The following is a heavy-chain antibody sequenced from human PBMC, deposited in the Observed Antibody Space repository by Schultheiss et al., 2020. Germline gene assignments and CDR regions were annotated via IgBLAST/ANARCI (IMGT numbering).Heavy chain of an antibody. J-gene: IGHJ3*02. CDR1: GYSISSGYY. V-gene: IGHV4-38-2*01. CDR2: IYHSGST. D-gene: IGHD3-3*01. Sequence: SATLSLTCAVSGYSISSGYYWGWIRQPPGKGLEWIGEIYHSGSTNYNPSLKSRVTISVDKSKNQFSLKLSSVTAADTAVYYCARLNDFWSGEQDAFDIWGQGTMVTVSS. CDR3: ARLNDFWSGEQDAFDI.